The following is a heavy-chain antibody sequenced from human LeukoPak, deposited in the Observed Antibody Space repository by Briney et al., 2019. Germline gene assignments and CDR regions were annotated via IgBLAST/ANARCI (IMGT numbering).Heavy chain of an antibody. CDR2: IKDDGSEK. CDR1: AFTFSSYW. CDR3: ARIKEYGFDI. J-gene: IGHJ3*02. D-gene: IGHD3-10*01. V-gene: IGHV3-7*01. Sequence: GGSRRLSCAGSAFTFSSYWMRWVRQAPGKGPEWVANIKDDGSEKYYLDSVKGRFTISRDNAKNSLYLQMNSLRAEDTAVYSCARIKEYGFDIWGQGTTVTVSS.